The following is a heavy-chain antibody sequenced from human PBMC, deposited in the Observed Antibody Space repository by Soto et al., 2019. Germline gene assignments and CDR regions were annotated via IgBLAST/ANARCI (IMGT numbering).Heavy chain of an antibody. V-gene: IGHV1-46*01. D-gene: IGHD1-26*01. CDR2: INPSGGST. Sequence: QVQLVQPGAEVKKPGASVKVSCKASGYTFTSYYMHWVRQAPGQGLEWMGIINPSGGSTSYAQKFQGRVTMTRDTSTSTVYMELSSLRSEDTAVYYCARDGGLVGATDHFDYWGQGTLVTVSS. J-gene: IGHJ4*02. CDR1: GYTFTSYY. CDR3: ARDGGLVGATDHFDY.